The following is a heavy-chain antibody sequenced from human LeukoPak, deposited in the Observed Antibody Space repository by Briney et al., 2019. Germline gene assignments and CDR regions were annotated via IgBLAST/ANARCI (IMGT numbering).Heavy chain of an antibody. CDR1: GYSISSNYY. J-gene: IGHJ4*02. V-gene: IGHV4-38-2*02. CDR3: ARDARVQKWFGEVIMTTTYYFDD. D-gene: IGHD3-10*01. Sequence: SETLSLTCTVSGYSISSNYYWGWIRQPPGKGLEWIGSIYYSGSAYYNPSLKSRVTISVDTSKNQFSLKLSSVTAADTAVYYCARDARVQKWFGEVIMTTTYYFDDWGQGTLVTVSS. CDR2: IYYSGSA.